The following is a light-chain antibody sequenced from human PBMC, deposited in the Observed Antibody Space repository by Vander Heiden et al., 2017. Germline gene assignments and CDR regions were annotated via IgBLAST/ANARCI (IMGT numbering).Light chain of an antibody. CDR1: QSISSY. CDR3: QQSYSNPLT. CDR2: AAS. Sequence: DIQMTQSPSSLSASVGDRVTITCRASQSISSYLHWYQQKPGKAPKLLIYAASSLQSGVPSRFSGSGSGTDFTLTISSLQPEDFATYYCQQSYSNPLTFGQGTKLEIK. J-gene: IGKJ2*01. V-gene: IGKV1-39*01.